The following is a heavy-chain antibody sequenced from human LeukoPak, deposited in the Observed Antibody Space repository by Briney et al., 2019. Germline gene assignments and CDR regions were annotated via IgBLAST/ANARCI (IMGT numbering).Heavy chain of an antibody. V-gene: IGHV1-46*01. J-gene: IGHJ4*02. CDR1: GYTFTSYY. CDR3: ARDQLGYCSGGSCSHFDY. D-gene: IGHD2-15*01. Sequence: GASVKVSCKASGYTFTSYYMHWVRQAPGQGLEWMGIINPSGGSTSYAQKFQGRVTMTRDTSTSTVYMELSSLRSEDTAVYYCARDQLGYCSGGSCSHFDYWGQGTLVTVSS. CDR2: INPSGGST.